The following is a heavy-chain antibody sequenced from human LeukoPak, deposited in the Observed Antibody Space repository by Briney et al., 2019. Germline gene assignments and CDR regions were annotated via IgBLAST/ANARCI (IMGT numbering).Heavy chain of an antibody. V-gene: IGHV1-24*01. Sequence: AAPVKVSCKVSGYTLTELSMHWVRQAPGKGLEWMGGFDPEDGETIYAQKFQGRVTMTEDTSTDTAYMELSSLRSEDTAVYYCATEYCTNGVCYTTGFDYWGQGTLVTVSS. D-gene: IGHD2-8*01. CDR3: ATEYCTNGVCYTTGFDY. CDR1: GYTLTELS. J-gene: IGHJ4*02. CDR2: FDPEDGET.